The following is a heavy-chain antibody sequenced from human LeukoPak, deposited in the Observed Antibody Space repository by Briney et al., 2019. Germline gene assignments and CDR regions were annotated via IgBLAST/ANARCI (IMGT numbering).Heavy chain of an antibody. CDR2: TSSRGSTI. D-gene: IGHD1-14*01. J-gene: IGHJ3*02. Sequence: GGSLRLSCAASGFTFSDYYMSWIRQAPGKGLEWVSDTSSRGSTIHYADSVKGRFTISRDNPKNSLHLQMNSLRAEDTAIYYCARALISTGAVCDGFDMWGQGTMVTVSS. CDR3: ARALISTGAVCDGFDM. CDR1: GFTFSDYY. V-gene: IGHV3-11*04.